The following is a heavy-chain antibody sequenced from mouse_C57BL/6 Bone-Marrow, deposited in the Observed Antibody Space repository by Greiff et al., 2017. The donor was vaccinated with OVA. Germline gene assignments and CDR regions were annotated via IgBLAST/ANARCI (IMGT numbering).Heavy chain of an antibody. D-gene: IGHD1-1*01. J-gene: IGHJ4*01. Sequence: VQLQQSGPGLVQPSQILSITCTVSGFSLTSYCVHWVRQSPGKGLEWLGVIWCGGSTDYTAAFISRLSISKDNSKGQVFFKMNSLQADDTAIYYSARNSGYGSSLYYAMDYWGQRTSVTVSS. CDR1: GFSLTSYC. CDR3: ARNSGYGSSLYYAMDY. V-gene: IGHV2-2*01. CDR2: IWCGGST.